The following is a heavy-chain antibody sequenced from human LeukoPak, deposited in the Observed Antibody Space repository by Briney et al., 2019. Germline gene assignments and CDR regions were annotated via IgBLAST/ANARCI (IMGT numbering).Heavy chain of an antibody. CDR1: GGSISSYY. J-gene: IGHJ6*03. CDR3: ARTLYYYYYMDV. Sequence: SETLSLTCTVSGGSISSYYWSWIRKPAGKGMEWIGRIYTSGSTNYNPSLKSRVTISVDTSKNQFSLKLSSVTAADTAVYYCARTLYYYYYMDVWGKGTTVTVSS. CDR2: IYTSGST. V-gene: IGHV4-4*07.